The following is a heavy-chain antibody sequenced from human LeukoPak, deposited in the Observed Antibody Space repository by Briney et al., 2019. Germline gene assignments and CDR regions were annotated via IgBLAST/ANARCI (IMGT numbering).Heavy chain of an antibody. CDR2: INHSGST. D-gene: IGHD3-3*01. J-gene: IGHJ5*02. CDR3: ARGGNTFWSGYYTYWFDP. Sequence: SETLSLTCAVYGGSFSGYYWSWIRQPPGKGLEWIGEINHSGSTNYNPSLKSRVTISVDRSKNQFSLKLSSVTAADTAVYYCARGGNTFWSGYYTYWFDPWGQGTLVTVSS. V-gene: IGHV4-34*01. CDR1: GGSFSGYY.